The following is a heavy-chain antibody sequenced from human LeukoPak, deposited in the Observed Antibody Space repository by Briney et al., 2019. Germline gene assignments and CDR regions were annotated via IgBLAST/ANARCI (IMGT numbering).Heavy chain of an antibody. V-gene: IGHV3-21*01. D-gene: IGHD2-2*01. CDR1: GFTFSSST. Sequence: GGSLRLSCVASGFTFSSSTMNWVRQAPGKGLEWVSSISSSSIYIYSADSVKGRFTISRDNAKNSLSLQMNSLRAEDTAVYYCARSPLYCSSTSCYVGDYWGQGTLVTVSS. J-gene: IGHJ4*02. CDR3: ARSPLYCSSTSCYVGDY. CDR2: ISSSSIYI.